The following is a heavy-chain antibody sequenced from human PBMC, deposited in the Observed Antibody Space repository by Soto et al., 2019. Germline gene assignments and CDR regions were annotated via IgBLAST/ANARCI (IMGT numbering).Heavy chain of an antibody. Sequence: GGSLRLSCAASGFTFSSYAMSWVRQAPWKGLEWVSAISGSGGSTYYADSVKGRFTISRDNSKNTLYLQMNSLRAEDTAVYYCAKGLPDILTGYYSLHWGQGTLVTVSS. V-gene: IGHV3-23*01. CDR2: ISGSGGST. J-gene: IGHJ4*02. D-gene: IGHD3-9*01. CDR1: GFTFSSYA. CDR3: AKGLPDILTGYYSLH.